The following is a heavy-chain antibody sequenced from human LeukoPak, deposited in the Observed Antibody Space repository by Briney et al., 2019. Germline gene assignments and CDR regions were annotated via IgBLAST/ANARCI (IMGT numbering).Heavy chain of an antibody. CDR2: INPNSCGT. J-gene: IGHJ2*01. CDR1: GYTFTGYY. V-gene: IGHV1-2*02. D-gene: IGHD3-22*01. Sequence: PSVKLSCKASGYTFTGYYMHWVRQAPGQGLEWMGWINPNSCGTNYAQKFQGRVTMTRDTSISTAYMELSRLRSDDTAVYYCASYYDSSGYLSDFDLWGRGTLVTVSS. CDR3: ASYYDSSGYLSDFDL.